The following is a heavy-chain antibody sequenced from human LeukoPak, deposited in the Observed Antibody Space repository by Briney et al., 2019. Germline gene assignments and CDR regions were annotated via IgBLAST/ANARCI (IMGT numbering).Heavy chain of an antibody. D-gene: IGHD6-13*01. CDR1: GGSISSGSYY. V-gene: IGHV4-61*02. CDR3: ARDRRIAAAATGYYYGMDV. J-gene: IGHJ6*02. CDR2: IYTSGST. Sequence: KASQTLSFTCTVSGGSISSGSYYWSWIRQPAGKGLEWIGRIYTSGSTNYNPSLKSRVTISVDTSKNQFSLKLSSVTAADTAVYYCARDRRIAAAATGYYYGMDVWGQGTTVTVSS.